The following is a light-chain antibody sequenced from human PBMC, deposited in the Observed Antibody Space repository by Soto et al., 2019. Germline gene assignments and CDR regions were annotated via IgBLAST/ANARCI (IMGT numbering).Light chain of an antibody. V-gene: IGKV3-11*01. J-gene: IGKJ2*01. CDR3: QHRYSWPGA. Sequence: EVVLTQSPATLSLSPGEGATLSCRASQSVGSYLAWYQQKPGQAPRLLIYSASNRATGVPARFSGSGSGTDFTLTINSLQPEDFAFYYCQHRYSWPGAFGQGTKLETK. CDR2: SAS. CDR1: QSVGSY.